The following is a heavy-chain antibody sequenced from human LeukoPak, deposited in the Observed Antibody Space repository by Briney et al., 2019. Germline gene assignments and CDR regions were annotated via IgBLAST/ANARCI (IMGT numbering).Heavy chain of an antibody. CDR1: GGSFSDYP. CDR2: IIPKYSAS. J-gene: IGHJ3*01. V-gene: IGHV1-69*13. CDR3: VRPDRIFGVPAAFDA. Sequence: ASVKVSCKASGGSFSDYPINWVRQAPGQGLEWLGGIIPKYSASNYAQAFQGRVTITADESTNTVYMEMSGLRPDDTAVYYCVRPDRIFGVPAAFDAWGQGTLVSVSS. D-gene: IGHD3-3*02.